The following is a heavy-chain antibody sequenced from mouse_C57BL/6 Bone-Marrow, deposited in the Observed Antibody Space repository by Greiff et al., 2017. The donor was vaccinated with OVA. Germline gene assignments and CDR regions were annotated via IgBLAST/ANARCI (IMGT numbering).Heavy chain of an antibody. CDR3: ARRSIPSNFGGYFDV. J-gene: IGHJ1*03. CDR2: IYPGNGYT. CDR1: GYTFTSYG. D-gene: IGHD2-5*01. Sequence: VQLKQSGAELVRPGSSVKMSCKTSGYTFTSYGINWVKQRPGQGLEWIGYIYPGNGYTEYNEKFKGKATLTSDTSSSTAYMQLSSLTSEDSAIYFGARRSIPSNFGGYFDVWGTGTTVTVSA. V-gene: IGHV1-58*01.